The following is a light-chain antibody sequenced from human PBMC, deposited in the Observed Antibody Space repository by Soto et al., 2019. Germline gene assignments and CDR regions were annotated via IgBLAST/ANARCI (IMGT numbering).Light chain of an antibody. Sequence: QSVLTQPASVSGSPGQSITISCTGTSSDVGGYNYVSWYQHHPGKAPKLMIYDVGNRPSRVSNRFSGSKSGNTASLTISGLQAEDEADYYCSSYTSSSTGVFGGGTMLTVL. V-gene: IGLV2-14*03. CDR2: DVG. J-gene: IGLJ2*01. CDR1: SSDVGGYNY. CDR3: SSYTSSSTGV.